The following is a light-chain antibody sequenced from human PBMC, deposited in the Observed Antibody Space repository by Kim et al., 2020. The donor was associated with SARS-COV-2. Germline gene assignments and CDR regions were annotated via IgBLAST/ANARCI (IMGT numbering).Light chain of an antibody. CDR2: RAS. J-gene: IGKJ5*01. Sequence: VSPGGGATLSCRASQSVDRNLAWYQPKTGQPPRLLIYRASTRATGIPARFSGSGSGTDFSLTISSLQSEDLALYYCQQYRYWPITFGQGTRLEIK. CDR3: QQYRYWPIT. V-gene: IGKV3-15*01. CDR1: QSVDRN.